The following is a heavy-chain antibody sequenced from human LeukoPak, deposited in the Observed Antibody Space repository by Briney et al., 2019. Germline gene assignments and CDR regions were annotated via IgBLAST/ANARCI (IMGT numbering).Heavy chain of an antibody. CDR2: IYYSGNT. J-gene: IGHJ4*02. D-gene: IGHD3-10*01. CDR3: ARTRYYYNSRSYGAPYYFDY. Sequence: SETLSLTCTVSGVSISSSNSYWGWIRQPPGKGLEWIGSIYYSGNTYYNASLKSQVSISIDTSKNQFSLKLSSVTAADTAVYYCARTRYYYNSRSYGAPYYFDYWGQGTLVTVSS. CDR1: GVSISSSNSY. V-gene: IGHV4-39*01.